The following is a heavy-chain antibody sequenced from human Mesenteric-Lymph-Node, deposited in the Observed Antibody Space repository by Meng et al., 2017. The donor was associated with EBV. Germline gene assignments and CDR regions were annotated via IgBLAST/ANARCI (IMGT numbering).Heavy chain of an antibody. CDR2: IYYRGSI. Sequence: QVQLQESGPGLVKPSQTLSLTCAVSGGSISGSTYYWSWIRQAPGEGPEWIGYIYYRGSIYYNPSLRSRVTMSVDTSTNQFSLKLTSMTAADTAMYYCASVVTGAVDYWGQGTLVTVSS. V-gene: IGHV4-30-4*01. J-gene: IGHJ4*02. CDR3: ASVVTGAVDY. D-gene: IGHD2-21*02. CDR1: GGSISGSTYY.